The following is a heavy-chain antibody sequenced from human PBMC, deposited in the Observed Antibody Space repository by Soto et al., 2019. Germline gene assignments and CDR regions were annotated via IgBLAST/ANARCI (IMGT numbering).Heavy chain of an antibody. J-gene: IGHJ3*02. V-gene: IGHV3-23*01. D-gene: IGHD2-2*01. CDR1: AFTFRSYA. Sequence: EEHLLESGGGLVRPGGSLRLSCAASAFTFRSYAMSWVRQAPGKGLEWVSAITASADTTYYADSLKGRFTISRDNSKNTLYLRMNSLRAEHTALYYCAKGMTLRECTSASSMGALDIWGQVTMFTIS. CDR2: ITASADTT. CDR3: AKGMTLRECTSASSMGALDI.